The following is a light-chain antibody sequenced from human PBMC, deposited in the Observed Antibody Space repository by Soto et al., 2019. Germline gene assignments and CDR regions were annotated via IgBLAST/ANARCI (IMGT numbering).Light chain of an antibody. V-gene: IGLV1-47*01. CDR3: AAWDDSLSGFVV. J-gene: IGLJ2*01. CDR1: TSNIGRNF. CDR2: RNN. Sequence: QSVLTQPPSASGTPGQRVTISCSGGTSNIGRNFVFWYQQFPGTTPKLLIYRNNQRPSGVPDRFSGSKSDTSASLAISGLRSEDEADYYCAAWDDSLSGFVVFGGGTKLTVL.